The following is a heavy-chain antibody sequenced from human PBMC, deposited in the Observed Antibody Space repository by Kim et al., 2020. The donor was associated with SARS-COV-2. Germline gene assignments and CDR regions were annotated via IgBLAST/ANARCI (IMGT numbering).Heavy chain of an antibody. J-gene: IGHJ6*02. CDR3: ARYPYYYYCMDV. Sequence: SYTPALKSRVTISVDTSKNQFSLKLSSVTAADTAVYYCARYPYYYYCMDVWGQGTTVTVSS. V-gene: IGHV4-39*01.